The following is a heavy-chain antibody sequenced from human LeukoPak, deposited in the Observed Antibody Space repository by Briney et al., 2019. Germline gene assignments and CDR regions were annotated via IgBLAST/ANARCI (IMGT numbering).Heavy chain of an antibody. D-gene: IGHD2-8*01. V-gene: IGHV4-59*01. J-gene: IGHJ5*02. CDR2: IYYSGST. CDR3: ARGVALMVYAYWFDP. CDR1: GGSISSYY. Sequence: PSETLSLTCTVSGGSISSYYWSWIRQPPGKGLEWIGYIYYSGSTNYNPSLKSRVTISVDTSKNQFSLKLTSVTAADTAVYYCARGVALMVYAYWFDPWGQGTLVTVSS.